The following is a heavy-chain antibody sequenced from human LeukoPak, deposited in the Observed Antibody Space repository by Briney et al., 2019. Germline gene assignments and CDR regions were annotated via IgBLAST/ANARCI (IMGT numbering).Heavy chain of an antibody. CDR1: GFTFSNAW. D-gene: IGHD1-7*01. CDR2: IKSKTDGGTT. V-gene: IGHV3-15*01. Sequence: GGSLRLSCAASGFTFSNAWMSWVRQAPGKGLEWVGRIKSKTDGGTTDYAAPVKGRFTISRDDSKNTLYLQMNSLKTEDTAVYYCTTVNWNYVFYYYYYYMDVWGKGTTVTVSS. J-gene: IGHJ6*03. CDR3: TTVNWNYVFYYYYYYMDV.